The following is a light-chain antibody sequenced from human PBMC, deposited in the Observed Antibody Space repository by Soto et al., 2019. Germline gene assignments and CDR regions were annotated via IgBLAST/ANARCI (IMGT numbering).Light chain of an antibody. Sequence: QSALTQPASVSGSPGQSITISCTGTSSDVGAHKHVSWYQQHPGKAPKLMIYEVSNRPSGVSNRFSGSKSGNTASLSISGLQNEDEGDYYCVSYSTTTTHWVFGGGTKVTVL. J-gene: IGLJ3*02. CDR1: SSDVGAHKH. V-gene: IGLV2-14*01. CDR3: VSYSTTTTHWV. CDR2: EVS.